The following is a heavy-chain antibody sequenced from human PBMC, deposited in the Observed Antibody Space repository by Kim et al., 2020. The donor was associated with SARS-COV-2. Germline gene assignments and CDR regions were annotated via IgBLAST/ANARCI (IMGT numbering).Heavy chain of an antibody. Sequence: GGSLRLSCAASGFTFSSYWMSWVRQAPGKGLEWVANIKQDGSEKYYVDSVKGRFTISRDNAKNSLYLQMNSLRAEDTAVYYCARDHAYCIGGSCWFGADSVVLNYWGQGPLVTVSS. D-gene: IGHD2-15*01. V-gene: IGHV3-7*01. J-gene: IGHJ4*02. CDR3: ARDHAYCIGGSCWFGADSVVLNY. CDR2: IKQDGSEK. CDR1: GFTFSSYW.